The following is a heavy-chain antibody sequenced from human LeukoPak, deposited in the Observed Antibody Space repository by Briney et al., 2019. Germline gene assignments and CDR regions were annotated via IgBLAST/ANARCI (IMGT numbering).Heavy chain of an antibody. CDR2: ISYDGSNK. CDR1: GFTFSSYG. Sequence: GGSLRLSCAASGFTFSSYGMHWVRQAPGKGLEWVAVISYDGSNKYYADSVKGRFTISRDNAKNSLYLQMNSLRAEDTAVYYCARDEKGGSSWYRYYYYYMDVWGKGTTVTISS. CDR3: ARDEKGGSSWYRYYYYYMDV. D-gene: IGHD6-13*01. V-gene: IGHV3-30*03. J-gene: IGHJ6*03.